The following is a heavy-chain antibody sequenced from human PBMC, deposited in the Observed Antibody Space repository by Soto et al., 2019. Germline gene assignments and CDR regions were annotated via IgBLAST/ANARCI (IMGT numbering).Heavy chain of an antibody. J-gene: IGHJ5*02. CDR3: TRPGYDSSGYYYNWFDP. V-gene: IGHV3-73*02. CDR1: GFTFSGSA. CDR2: IRSKANSYAT. Sequence: EVQLVESGGGLVQPGGSLKLSCAASGFTFSGSAMHWVRQASGKGLEWVGRIRSKANSYATAYAASVKGRFTISRDDSTNTAYLQMNSLKTEDTAVYYCTRPGYDSSGYYYNWFDPWGQGTLVTVSS. D-gene: IGHD3-22*01.